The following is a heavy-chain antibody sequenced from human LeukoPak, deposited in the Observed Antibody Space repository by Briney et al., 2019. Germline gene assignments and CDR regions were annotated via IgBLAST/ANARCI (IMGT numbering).Heavy chain of an antibody. J-gene: IGHJ6*02. CDR1: GYNFISYY. D-gene: IGHD2-8*01. CDR3: AREDVVLVDAVRYYYYGMDV. V-gene: IGHV1-46*01. Sequence: ASVKVSCKSSGYNFISYYMHWVRQAPGQGLEWMGIINPSGGSTSYAQKFQDRVTMTRDTSTSTVYMELSSLKSEDTAVYYCAREDVVLVDAVRYYYYGMDVWGQGTTVTVSS. CDR2: INPSGGST.